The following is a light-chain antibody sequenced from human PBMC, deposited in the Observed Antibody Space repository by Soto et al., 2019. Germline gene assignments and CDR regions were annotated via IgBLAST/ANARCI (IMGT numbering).Light chain of an antibody. CDR3: QQSYSTPRT. V-gene: IGKV1-39*01. Sequence: DIHMTQSPSSLSASVGDRVTITCRASQSISSSLNWYRQRPGKAPQLLIYDASTLQSGVPSRFSGRGSGTDFTLTISSLQPEDFADYHCQQSYSTPRTFGQGTKVEMK. J-gene: IGKJ1*01. CDR1: QSISSS. CDR2: DAS.